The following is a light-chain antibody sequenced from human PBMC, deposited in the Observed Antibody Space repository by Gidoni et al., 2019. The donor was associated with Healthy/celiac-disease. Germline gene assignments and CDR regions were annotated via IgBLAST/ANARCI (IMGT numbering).Light chain of an antibody. V-gene: IGKV3-11*01. CDR2: DAS. CDR1: QSVSSY. CDR3: QQRSNWPPSIT. Sequence: EIVLTQSSATLSLSPGETATLSCRASQSVSSYLAWYQQKPCQAPRLLIYDASNRATGIPARFSGSGSGTDFTLTISSLEPEDFAVYYCQQRSNWPPSITFGQGTRLEIK. J-gene: IGKJ5*01.